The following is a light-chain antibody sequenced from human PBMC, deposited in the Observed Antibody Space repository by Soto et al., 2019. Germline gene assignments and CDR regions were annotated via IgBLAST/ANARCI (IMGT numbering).Light chain of an antibody. J-gene: IGKJ4*01. V-gene: IGKV1-39*01. Sequence: DIQMTQSPSSLSASVGDRVTITCRASQSISIYLNWYQQKPGKAPKFLIYAASSLQSGVPSRFSGSGSGTDFTLTISSLQPEDFATYYCQQSHSTPRLTFGGGTKVEIK. CDR3: QQSHSTPRLT. CDR2: AAS. CDR1: QSISIY.